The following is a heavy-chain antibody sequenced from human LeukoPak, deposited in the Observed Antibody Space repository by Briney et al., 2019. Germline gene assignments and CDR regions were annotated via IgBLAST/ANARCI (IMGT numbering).Heavy chain of an antibody. D-gene: IGHD1-26*01. CDR1: GGSFSGYY. CDR3: ARALLAGATKYYFDY. V-gene: IGHV4-34*01. Sequence: PSETLSLTCAVYGGSFSGYYWSWIRQPPGKGLEWIGEINHSGSTNYNPSLKSRVTISVDTSKNQFSLKLSSVTAADTAVYYCARALLAGATKYYFDYWGQGTLVTVSS. CDR2: INHSGST. J-gene: IGHJ4*02.